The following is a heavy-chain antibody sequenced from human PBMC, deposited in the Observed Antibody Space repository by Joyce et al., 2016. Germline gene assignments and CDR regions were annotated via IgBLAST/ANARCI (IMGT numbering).Heavy chain of an antibody. D-gene: IGHD6-19*01. CDR1: GYTFTGRY. V-gene: IGHV1-2*02. CDR3: ARDYHKYSSGWPNWFDP. J-gene: IGHJ5*02. Sequence: QVHLVQSGAEVKKPGASVKVSCKASGYTFTGRYLHWVRQAPGQGLEWMGWINPHSGHTNYAQKFQDRVTLTRDTSISTAYMELNGLTYDDTAVYYCARDYHKYSSGWPNWFDPWGQGTLVTVSS. CDR2: INPHSGHT.